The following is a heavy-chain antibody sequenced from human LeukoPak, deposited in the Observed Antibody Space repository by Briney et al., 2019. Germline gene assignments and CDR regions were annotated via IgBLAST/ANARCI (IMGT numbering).Heavy chain of an antibody. J-gene: IGHJ4*02. CDR1: GGSFTGYY. D-gene: IGHD6-13*01. V-gene: IGHV4-34*01. CDR2: INHSGST. Sequence: SETLSLTCAVYGGSFTGYYWRWIRQPPGKGLEWIGEINHSGSTNYNPSLKSRVTISVDTSKNQFSLKLSSVTAANTAVYYCARLRSWYYFDYWGQGTLVTVSS. CDR3: ARLRSWYYFDY.